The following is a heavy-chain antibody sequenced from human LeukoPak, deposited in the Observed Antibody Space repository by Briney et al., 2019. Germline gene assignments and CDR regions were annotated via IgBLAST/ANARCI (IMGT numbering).Heavy chain of an antibody. CDR3: ARDRSGFYLYYYMDV. Sequence: GRSLRLSCAASGFTFTDYSMTWVRQAPGKGLEWVSSISTVSTYKFYSDSVKGRLTISRDNAKNILYLQMSSLSAEDTAVYYCARDRSGFYLYYYMDVWGRGTPVTVSS. J-gene: IGHJ6*03. D-gene: IGHD6-25*01. V-gene: IGHV3-21*01. CDR1: GFTFTDYS. CDR2: ISTVSTYK.